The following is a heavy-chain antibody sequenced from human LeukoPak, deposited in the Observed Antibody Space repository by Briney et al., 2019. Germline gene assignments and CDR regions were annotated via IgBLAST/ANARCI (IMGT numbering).Heavy chain of an antibody. CDR3: AREGHSSGHCGAFDI. J-gene: IGHJ3*02. V-gene: IGHV3-64*01. Sequence: GGSLRLSCAASGFTFSSYVMHWVRQAPGKGLEHVSGISSNGDSTHYVSSVKDRFTISRDNSKNTLYLQMGSLRAEDMAVYYCAREGHSSGHCGAFDIWGQGTMVTVSS. D-gene: IGHD3-22*01. CDR1: GFTFSSYV. CDR2: ISSNGDST.